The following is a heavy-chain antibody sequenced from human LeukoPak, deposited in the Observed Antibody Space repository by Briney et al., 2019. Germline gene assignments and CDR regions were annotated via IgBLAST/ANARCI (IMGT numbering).Heavy chain of an antibody. D-gene: IGHD3-10*01. CDR3: ARVLSGRGSLYDYYYYMDV. Sequence: GGSLRLSCAASGFTFSSYWMSWVRQAPGKGLEWVANIKQDGSEKYYVDSVKGRFTISRDNAKNSLYLQMNSLRAEDTAVYYCARVLSGRGSLYDYYYYMDVWGKGTTVTISS. V-gene: IGHV3-7*01. J-gene: IGHJ6*03. CDR2: IKQDGSEK. CDR1: GFTFSSYW.